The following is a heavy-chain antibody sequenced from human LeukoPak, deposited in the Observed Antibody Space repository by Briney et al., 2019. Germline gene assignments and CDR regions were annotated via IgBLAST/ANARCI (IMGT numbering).Heavy chain of an antibody. D-gene: IGHD4-17*01. V-gene: IGHV2-70*01. Sequence: SGPTLVNPTQTLTLTCTFSGFSLSTSGMCVSWIRQPPGKALEWLALIHWDDNKYHSTSLKTRLTISKDTSKNQVVLTMTNMDPVDTATYYCARMMYGDFVDYFDYWGQGTLVTVSS. CDR1: GFSLSTSGMC. CDR2: IHWDDNK. CDR3: ARMMYGDFVDYFDY. J-gene: IGHJ4*02.